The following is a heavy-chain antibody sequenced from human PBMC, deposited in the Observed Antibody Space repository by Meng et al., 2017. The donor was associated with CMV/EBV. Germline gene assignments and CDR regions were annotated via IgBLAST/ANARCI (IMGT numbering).Heavy chain of an antibody. D-gene: IGHD4-17*01. J-gene: IGHJ4*02. V-gene: IGHV1-46*01. CDR1: GYTFTSYY. CDR2: INPSGGSR. Sequence: QVQLVQSGPEVXXXXXSVKVSXXXAGYTFTSYYMHLVRQAPGQGLEWMGIINPSGGSRSYAQKFQGRVTMTRDTSTSTVYMELSSLRSEDTAVYYCARARDYGDYPSWGFDYWGQGTLVTVSS. CDR3: ARARDYGDYPSWGFDY.